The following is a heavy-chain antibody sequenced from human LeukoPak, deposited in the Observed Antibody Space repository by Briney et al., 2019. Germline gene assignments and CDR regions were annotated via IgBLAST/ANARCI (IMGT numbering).Heavy chain of an antibody. Sequence: PGRSLRLSCAASGFTFSSYAISWVRQAPGKGLEWVSAISGSGASTYYADSVKGRFTISRDNSKNTLYLQMNSLRAEDTAVYYCAKRVGYCSGGSCQFWGQGTLVTVSS. D-gene: IGHD2-15*01. CDR1: GFTFSSYA. V-gene: IGHV3-23*01. CDR2: ISGSGAST. J-gene: IGHJ4*02. CDR3: AKRVGYCSGGSCQF.